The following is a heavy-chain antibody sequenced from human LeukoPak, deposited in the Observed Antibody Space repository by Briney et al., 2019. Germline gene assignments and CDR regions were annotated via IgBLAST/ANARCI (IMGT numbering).Heavy chain of an antibody. J-gene: IGHJ3*02. Sequence: SETLSLTCTVSGGSISSYYWSWIRQPPGKGLEWIGYIYYSGSTNYNPSLKSRVTISVDTSKNQFSLKLSSVTAADTAVYYCARLGRATYYYDSSPQSTFDIWGQGTMVTVSS. CDR2: IYYSGST. CDR1: GGSISSYY. D-gene: IGHD3-22*01. V-gene: IGHV4-59*08. CDR3: ARLGRATYYYDSSPQSTFDI.